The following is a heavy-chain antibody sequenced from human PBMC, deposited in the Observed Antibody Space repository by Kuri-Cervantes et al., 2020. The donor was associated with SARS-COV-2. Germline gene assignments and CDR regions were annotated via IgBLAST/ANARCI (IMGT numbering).Heavy chain of an antibody. Sequence: SVKVSCKASGCTFSSYAISWVRQAPGQGLEWMGGINPIFGTANYAQKFQGRVTITTDESTSTAYMELSSLRSEDTAVYYCASLMLPGEGTNDAFDIWGQGTMVTVSS. CDR3: ASLMLPGEGTNDAFDI. D-gene: IGHD3-10*01. V-gene: IGHV1-69*05. J-gene: IGHJ3*02. CDR1: GCTFSSYA. CDR2: INPIFGTA.